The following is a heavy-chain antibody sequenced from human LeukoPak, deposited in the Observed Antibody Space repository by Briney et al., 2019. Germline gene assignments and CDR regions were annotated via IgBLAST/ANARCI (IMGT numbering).Heavy chain of an antibody. D-gene: IGHD3-10*01. CDR2: IYSSGSA. J-gene: IGHJ5*02. CDR3: ARHYGP. Sequence: SEALSLTCTVSGGSISSYYWTWIRQHPGKGLEWIGYIYSSGSAYYNPSLKSRVTISVDTSKNQFSLKLNSVTAADTAVYYCARHYGPWGQGTLVTVSS. CDR1: GGSISSYY. V-gene: IGHV4-59*08.